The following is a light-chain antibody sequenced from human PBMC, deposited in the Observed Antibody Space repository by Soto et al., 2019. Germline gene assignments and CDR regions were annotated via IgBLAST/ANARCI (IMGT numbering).Light chain of an antibody. CDR2: EVS. CDR3: RSYTSSSTLVV. Sequence: QSALTQPASVSGSPGQSITISCTGTSSEVGGYNYVSWYQQHSGKAPKLMIYEVSNRPSGVSNRFSGYKSGNPASLTISGLQAVDGADYYCRSYTSSSTLVVFGGGTPLTVL. J-gene: IGLJ2*01. CDR1: SSEVGGYNY. V-gene: IGLV2-14*01.